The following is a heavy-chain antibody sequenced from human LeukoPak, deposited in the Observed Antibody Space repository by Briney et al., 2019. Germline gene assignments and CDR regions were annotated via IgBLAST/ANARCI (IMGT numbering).Heavy chain of an antibody. J-gene: IGHJ4*02. D-gene: IGHD6-19*01. CDR2: ISWNSGTI. CDR1: GFIFNNYA. CDR3: AKDNRRHYTSGPNPDSLH. V-gene: IGHV3-9*01. Sequence: GGSLRLSCAGSGFIFNNYAMHWVRQPPGKGLEWVSGISWNSGTIDYADSVRGRFTISRDNAKNSQYLQMDSLRVEDTAFYYCAKDNRRHYTSGPNPDSLHWGQGALVTVFS.